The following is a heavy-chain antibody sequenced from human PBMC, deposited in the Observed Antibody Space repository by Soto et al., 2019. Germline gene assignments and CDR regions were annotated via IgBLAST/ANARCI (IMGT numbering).Heavy chain of an antibody. CDR1: GFTFSSYG. V-gene: IGHV3-30*18. CDR2: ISYDGSNK. Sequence: QVQLVESGGGVVQPGRSLRLSCAASGFTFSSYGMHWVRQAPGKGLEWVAVISYDGSNKYYADSVKGRFTISRDNSKNTLYLQMNSLRAEDTAVYYCAKATAAGTGYYYYGMDVWGQGTMVTVSS. CDR3: AKATAAGTGYYYYGMDV. J-gene: IGHJ6*02. D-gene: IGHD6-13*01.